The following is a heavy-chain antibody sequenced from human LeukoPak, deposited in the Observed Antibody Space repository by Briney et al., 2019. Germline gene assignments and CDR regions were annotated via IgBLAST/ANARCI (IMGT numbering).Heavy chain of an antibody. D-gene: IGHD6-13*01. CDR3: ARLEKQQRGFYFDY. J-gene: IGHJ4*02. Sequence: PGGSLRLPCAASGFTVSSDYVSWVRQAPGKGLEWVSVIYADGSTYYADSVKGRFTISRDNSKNTVYLQVNTLRAEDTALYYCARLEKQQRGFYFDYWGQGTLVTVSS. V-gene: IGHV3-53*01. CDR1: GFTVSSDY. CDR2: IYADGST.